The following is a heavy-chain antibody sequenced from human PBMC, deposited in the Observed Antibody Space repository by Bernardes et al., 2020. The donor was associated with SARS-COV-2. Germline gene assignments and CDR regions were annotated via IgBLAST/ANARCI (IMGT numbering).Heavy chain of an antibody. CDR1: GYTLTELS. Sequence: ASVKVSCKVSGYTLTELSLHWVRQAPGKGLEWMGGFDPENGEAIYAQKFQDRVTLTEDTSTDTVYMELSSLRSEDTAMYHCATDRTLGGVIVLGDFYYGMDVWGQGTPVTVSS. CDR3: ATDRTLGGVIVLGDFYYGMDV. V-gene: IGHV1-24*01. D-gene: IGHD3-16*02. J-gene: IGHJ6*02. CDR2: FDPENGEA.